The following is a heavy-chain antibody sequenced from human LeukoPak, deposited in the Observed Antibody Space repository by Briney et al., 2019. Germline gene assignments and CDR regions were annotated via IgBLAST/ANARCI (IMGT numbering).Heavy chain of an antibody. D-gene: IGHD6-13*01. CDR3: ASMRIAAAGKGGFDP. V-gene: IGHV4-39*01. CDR2: IYYSGST. J-gene: IGHJ5*02. Sequence: PSETLSLTCTVSGGSISSSSYYWGWIRQPPGKGLEWIGSIYYSGSTYYNPSLESRVTISVDTSKNQFSLKLSSVTAADTAVYYCASMRIAAAGKGGFDPWGQGTLVTVSS. CDR1: GGSISSSSYY.